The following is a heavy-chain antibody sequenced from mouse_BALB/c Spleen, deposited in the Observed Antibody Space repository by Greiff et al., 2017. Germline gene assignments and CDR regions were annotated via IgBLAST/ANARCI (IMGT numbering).Heavy chain of an antibody. D-gene: IGHD2-1*01. V-gene: IGHV6-6*02. CDR2: IRLKSNNYAT. J-gene: IGHJ3*01. Sequence: EVKLEESGGGLVQPGGSMKLSCVASGFTFSNYWMNWVRQSPEKGLEWVAEIRLKSNNYATHYAESVKGRFTISRDDSKSSVYLQMNNLRAEDTGIYYCTSRNSWFAYWGQGTLVTVSA. CDR3: TSRNSWFAY. CDR1: GFTFSNYW.